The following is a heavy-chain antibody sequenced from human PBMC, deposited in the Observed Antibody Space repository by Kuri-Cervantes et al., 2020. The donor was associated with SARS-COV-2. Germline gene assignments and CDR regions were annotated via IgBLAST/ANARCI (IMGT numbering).Heavy chain of an antibody. Sequence: SCTVSGVSISSSSYYWGWIRQPPGKGLEWIGSIYYSGSTYYNPSLKSRVTISVDTSKNQFSLKLSSVTAADTAVYYCARQMMSSITIFGVVITRNWFDPWGQGTLVTVSS. V-gene: IGHV4-39*01. CDR1: GVSISSSSYY. J-gene: IGHJ5*02. CDR2: IYYSGST. D-gene: IGHD3-3*01. CDR3: ARQMMSSITIFGVVITRNWFDP.